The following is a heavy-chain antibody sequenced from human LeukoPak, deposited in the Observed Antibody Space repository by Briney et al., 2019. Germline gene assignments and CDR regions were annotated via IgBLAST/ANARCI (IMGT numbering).Heavy chain of an antibody. D-gene: IGHD3-22*01. CDR1: GGTFSSYA. CDR2: IIPIFGTA. J-gene: IGHJ4*02. V-gene: IGHV1-69*13. CDR3: ASWVSSGHGNYFDY. Sequence: SVKVSCKASGGTFSSYAISWVRQAPGQGLEWMGGIIPIFGTANYAQKFQGRVTITADESTSTAYMELSSLRSEDTAVYYCASWVSSGHGNYFDYWGQGTLVTVSS.